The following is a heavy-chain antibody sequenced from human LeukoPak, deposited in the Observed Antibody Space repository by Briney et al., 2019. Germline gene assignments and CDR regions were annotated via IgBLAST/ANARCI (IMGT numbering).Heavy chain of an antibody. CDR3: ARGRRSGYCSSTSCLGYNWNYEVGGFDY. CDR2: IYYSGST. V-gene: IGHV4-30-4*08. CDR1: GGSISSGDYY. J-gene: IGHJ4*02. D-gene: IGHD2-2*01. Sequence: SQTLSLTCTVSGGSISSGDYYWSWIRQPPGKGLEWIGYIYYSGSTYYNPSLKSRVTISVDTSKNQFSLKLSSVTAADTAVYYCARGRRSGYCSSTSCLGYNWNYEVGGFDYWGQGTLVTVSS.